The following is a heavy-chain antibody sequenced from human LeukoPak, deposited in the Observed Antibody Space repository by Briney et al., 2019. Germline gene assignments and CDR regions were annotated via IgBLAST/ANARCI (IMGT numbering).Heavy chain of an antibody. J-gene: IGHJ4*02. V-gene: IGHV3-9*03. CDR1: GFTFSSYG. D-gene: IGHD6-13*01. CDR3: AKGYSSSWSPFDY. Sequence: GGSLRLSCAASGFTFSSYGMHWVRQAPGKGLEWVSGISWNSGSIGYADSVKGRFTISRDNAKNSLYLQMNSLRAEDMALYYCAKGYSSSWSPFDYWGQGTLVTVSS. CDR2: ISWNSGSI.